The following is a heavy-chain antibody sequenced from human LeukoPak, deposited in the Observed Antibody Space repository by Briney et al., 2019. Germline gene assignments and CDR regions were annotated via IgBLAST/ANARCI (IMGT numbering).Heavy chain of an antibody. Sequence: GGSLRLSCAASGFTFSSYGMHWVRQAPGKGLEWVAVIWYDGSNKYYADSVKGRFTISRDNSKNTLYLQMNSLRAEDTAVYYCARSQLRFLEWFLYYFDYWGQGTLVTVSS. CDR1: GFTFSSYG. J-gene: IGHJ4*02. V-gene: IGHV3-33*01. CDR2: IWYDGSNK. D-gene: IGHD3-3*01. CDR3: ARSQLRFLEWFLYYFDY.